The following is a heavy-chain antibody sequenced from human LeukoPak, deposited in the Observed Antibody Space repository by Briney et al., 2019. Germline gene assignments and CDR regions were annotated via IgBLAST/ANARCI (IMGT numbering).Heavy chain of an antibody. Sequence: GESLKISCKGSRYSFTSYWIGWVRQMPGKGLEWMGIIYPGDSDTRYSPSFQGQVTISADKSISTAYLQWSSLKASDTAMYYCARRIRPGVVPGENGMDVWGQGTTVTVSS. V-gene: IGHV5-51*01. CDR2: IYPGDSDT. CDR3: ARRIRPGVVPGENGMDV. J-gene: IGHJ6*02. CDR1: RYSFTSYW. D-gene: IGHD3-10*01.